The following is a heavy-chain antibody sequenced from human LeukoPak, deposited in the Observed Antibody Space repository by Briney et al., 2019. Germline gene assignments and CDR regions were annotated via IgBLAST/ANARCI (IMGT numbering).Heavy chain of an antibody. D-gene: IGHD3-22*01. CDR1: GVTLSNYG. V-gene: IGHV3-23*01. J-gene: IGHJ4*02. CDR3: AKRGVVIRVILVGFHKEANYFDS. CDR2: ISGSGGST. Sequence: GGSLRLSCAVSGVTLSNYGMSWVRQAPGKGLEWVAGISGSGGSTNYADSVKGRFTISRDSPKNTQYLQMNSLRAEDTAVYFCAKRGVVIRVILVGFHKEANYFDSWGQGALVTVSS.